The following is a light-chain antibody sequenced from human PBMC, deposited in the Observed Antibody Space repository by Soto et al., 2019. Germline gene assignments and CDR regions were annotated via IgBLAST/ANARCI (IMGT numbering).Light chain of an antibody. CDR1: QSISSW. Sequence: DIQMTQSPSTLSASVGDRVTITCRASQSISSWLAWYQQKPGKAPKLLIYDASSLESGVPSRLSGSGSVTEFTLTISSLQPDDFATYYCQQYNSSRTFGQGTKVEIK. CDR2: DAS. CDR3: QQYNSSRT. J-gene: IGKJ1*01. V-gene: IGKV1-5*01.